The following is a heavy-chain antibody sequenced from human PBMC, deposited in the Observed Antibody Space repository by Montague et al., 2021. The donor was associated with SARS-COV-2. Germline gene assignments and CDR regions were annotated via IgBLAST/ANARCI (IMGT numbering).Heavy chain of an antibody. D-gene: IGHD1-26*01. V-gene: IGHV4-34*01. CDR1: GGSFSNKY. CDR3: ARGLMSGSYYLGLDY. J-gene: IGHJ4*02. Sequence: SETLSLTCAVYGGSFSNKYWTWIRQPPGKGLEWIGEINHTGNTNYKPSLKRRVTISVDTSKNQFSLKVSSVTAADTAVYYCARGLMSGSYYLGLDYWGQGTLVTVSP. CDR2: INHTGNT.